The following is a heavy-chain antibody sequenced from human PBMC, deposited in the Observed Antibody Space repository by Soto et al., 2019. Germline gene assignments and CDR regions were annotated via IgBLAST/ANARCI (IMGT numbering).Heavy chain of an antibody. CDR1: GFTFSSYA. CDR2: ISYDGSKK. D-gene: IGHD2-2*01. J-gene: IGHJ4*02. CDR3: ARDSENYISTGCYDV. V-gene: IGHV3-30-3*01. Sequence: QVQLVESGGGVVQPGRSLRLSCAASGFTFSSYAMHWDRQAPGKGLEWVAVISYDGSKKYYADSVKGRFTISRDNSKNTLYLHMNSLRAEDAAVYYCARDSENYISTGCYDVWGQGPLVTFSS.